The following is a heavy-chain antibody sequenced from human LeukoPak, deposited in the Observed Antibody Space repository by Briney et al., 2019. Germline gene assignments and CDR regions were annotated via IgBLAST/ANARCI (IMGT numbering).Heavy chain of an antibody. D-gene: IGHD1-26*01. CDR1: GYSFTNYG. J-gene: IGHJ5*02. CDR2: ISPYNANT. CDR3: ARGSSGSYWRDFDP. Sequence: ASVKVSCKTSGYSFTNYGINWVRQAPGQGLEWMGWISPYNANTNYGQRFQGRVSMTTDTSTSTAYMELRSLRSDDTAVYYCARGSSGSYWRDFDPWGQGTLVTVSS. V-gene: IGHV1-18*01.